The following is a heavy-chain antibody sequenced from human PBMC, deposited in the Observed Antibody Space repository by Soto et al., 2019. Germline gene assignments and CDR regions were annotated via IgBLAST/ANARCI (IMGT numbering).Heavy chain of an antibody. D-gene: IGHD3-22*01. CDR2: ISASGGNT. J-gene: IGHJ6*02. V-gene: IGHV3-23*01. Sequence: GGYLRLSCAASGFVFSSCAMSWVRQAPGKGLEWVSAISASGGNTYYADSVRGRFTISRDNSENTLYLQLNGLRAEDAAIYYCATYFVVLTFGLDVWGQGTTVIVSS. CDR3: ATYFVVLTFGLDV. CDR1: GFVFSSCA.